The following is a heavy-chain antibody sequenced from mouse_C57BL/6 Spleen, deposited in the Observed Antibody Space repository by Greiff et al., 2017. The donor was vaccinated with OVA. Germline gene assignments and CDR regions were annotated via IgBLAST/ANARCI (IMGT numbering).Heavy chain of an antibody. J-gene: IGHJ3*01. Sequence: VKLQQSGAELVKPGASVKLSCKASGYTFTSYWMHWVKQRPGQGLEWIGKIHPNSGSTNYNEKFKSKATLTVDKSSSTAYMQLSSLTSEDSAVYYCARRDLYGSSYFAYWGQGTLVTVSA. CDR1: GYTFTSYW. CDR2: IHPNSGST. CDR3: ARRDLYGSSYFAY. D-gene: IGHD1-1*01. V-gene: IGHV1-64*01.